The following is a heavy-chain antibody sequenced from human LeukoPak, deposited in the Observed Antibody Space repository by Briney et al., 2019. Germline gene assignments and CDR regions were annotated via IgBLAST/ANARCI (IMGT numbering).Heavy chain of an antibody. CDR1: GGSFSGYY. D-gene: IGHD2-8*01. J-gene: IGHJ6*03. V-gene: IGHV4-34*01. CDR2: INHSGST. CDR3: ARVVVLMVYAKGTASDYYYMDV. Sequence: NPSETLSLTCAVYGGSFSGYYWSWIRQPPGKGLEWIGEINHSGSTYYNPSLKSRVTISVDTSKNQFSLKLSSVTAADTAVYYCARVVVLMVYAKGTASDYYYMDVWGKGTTVTVSS.